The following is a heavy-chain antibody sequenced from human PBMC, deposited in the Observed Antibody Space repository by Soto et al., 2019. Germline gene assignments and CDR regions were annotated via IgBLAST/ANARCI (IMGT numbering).Heavy chain of an antibody. D-gene: IGHD2-2*01. CDR3: ARRTLPAPSASYNWFDP. Sequence: ASVKVSCKASGGTFSSYAISWVRQAPGQGLEWMGGIIPIFGTANYAQKFQGRVTITADKSTSTAYMELSSLRSEDTAVYYCARRTLPAPSASYNWFDPGAREPWSPSPQ. CDR2: IIPIFGTA. J-gene: IGHJ5*02. CDR1: GGTFSSYA. V-gene: IGHV1-69*06.